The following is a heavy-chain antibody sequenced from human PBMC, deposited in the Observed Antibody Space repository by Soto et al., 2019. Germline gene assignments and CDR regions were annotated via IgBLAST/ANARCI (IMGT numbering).Heavy chain of an antibody. D-gene: IGHD6-19*01. CDR3: ASVTQAVAADY. CDR2: ISYDGSNR. Sequence: QVQLVESGGGVVQPGRSLRLSCAASGLTLSNDAMHWVRQAPGKGLEWVAGISYDGSNRYYADSVKGRFTISRDNSKNTLYLQMNSLRAEDTAVYYCASVTQAVAADYWGQGTLVTVSS. V-gene: IGHV3-30-3*01. CDR1: GLTLSNDA. J-gene: IGHJ4*02.